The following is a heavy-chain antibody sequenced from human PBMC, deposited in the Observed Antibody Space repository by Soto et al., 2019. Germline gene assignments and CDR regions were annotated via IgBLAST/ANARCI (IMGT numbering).Heavy chain of an antibody. Sequence: LVRXXPGKGXEWVXVISYDGRNKYYADAVKGRFXISRDNYKNTLYLQMSSLRAEDTAVYYCVKDGSSGLPYFYEMEFWAQGTTVTVAS. CDR3: VKDGSSGLPYFYEMEF. J-gene: IGHJ6*02. CDR2: ISYDGRNK. D-gene: IGHD6-19*01. V-gene: IGHV3-30*18.